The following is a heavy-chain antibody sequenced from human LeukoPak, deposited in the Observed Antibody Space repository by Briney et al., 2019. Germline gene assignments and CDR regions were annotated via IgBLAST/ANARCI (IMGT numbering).Heavy chain of an antibody. D-gene: IGHD3-10*01. Sequence: ASVKVSCKVSGYTLTELSMHWVRQAPGKGLEWMGGFDPEDGETIYAQKFQGRVTMTEDTSTDTAYMELSSLRPEDTAVYYCATQAGEDNWFDPWGQGTLVTVSS. J-gene: IGHJ5*02. V-gene: IGHV1-24*01. CDR2: FDPEDGET. CDR3: ATQAGEDNWFDP. CDR1: GYTLTELS.